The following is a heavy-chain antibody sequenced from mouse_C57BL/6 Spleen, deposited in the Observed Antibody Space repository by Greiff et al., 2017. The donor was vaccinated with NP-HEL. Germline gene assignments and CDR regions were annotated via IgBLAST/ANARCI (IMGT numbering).Heavy chain of an antibody. J-gene: IGHJ4*01. CDR2: IWSGGST. CDR3: ARIYYYGSSYVRYAMDY. V-gene: IGHV2-2*01. D-gene: IGHD1-1*01. CDR1: GFSLTSYG. Sequence: QVQLKESGPGLVQPSQSLSITCTVSGFSLTSYGVHWVRQSPGKGLEWLGVIWSGGSTDYNAAFISRLSISKDNSKSQVFFKMNSLQADDTAIYYCARIYYYGSSYVRYAMDYWGQGTSVTVSS.